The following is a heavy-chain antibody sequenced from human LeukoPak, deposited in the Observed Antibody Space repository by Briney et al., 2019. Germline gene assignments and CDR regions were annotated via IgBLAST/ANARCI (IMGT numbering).Heavy chain of an antibody. D-gene: IGHD5-24*01. CDR1: GFTVSNNY. V-gene: IGHV3-66*04. J-gene: IGHJ4*02. Sequence: GGSLRLSCVVSGFTVSNNYMSWVRQAPRKGLEWVSLIYSGGSTYYADSVKGRFTISRDNSKNTVYLQMNSLRAEDTAVYYCARRRPGHRTLEYWGQGTLVTVSS. CDR3: ARRRPGHRTLEY. CDR2: IYSGGST.